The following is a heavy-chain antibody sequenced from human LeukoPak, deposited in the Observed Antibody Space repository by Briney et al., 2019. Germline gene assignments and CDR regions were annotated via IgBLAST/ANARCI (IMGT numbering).Heavy chain of an antibody. J-gene: IGHJ4*01. CDR1: GFTFSSYA. CDR2: IKQDGSET. V-gene: IGHV3-7*01. CDR3: VREGFYFSDF. Sequence: GGSLRLSCAASGFTFSSYAMSWVRQAPGKGLEWVANIKQDGSETTYADSVRGRFTIFRDNAKDSVYLQMNSLRAEDSATYYCVREGFYFSDFWGQGTLVTVSS.